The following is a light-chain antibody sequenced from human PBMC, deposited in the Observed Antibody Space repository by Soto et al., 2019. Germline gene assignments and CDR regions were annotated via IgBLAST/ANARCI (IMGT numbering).Light chain of an antibody. V-gene: IGKV3-20*01. J-gene: IGKJ1*01. Sequence: EIVLTQSPGTLSLSPGERATLSCRASQSVSSSRLAWYRQKPGQAPRLLIYGASNRATGIPARFSGSGSGTDFTLTISRLEPEDFAVYYCQQYGSSRETFGQGTKVDIK. CDR3: QQYGSSRET. CDR2: GAS. CDR1: QSVSSSR.